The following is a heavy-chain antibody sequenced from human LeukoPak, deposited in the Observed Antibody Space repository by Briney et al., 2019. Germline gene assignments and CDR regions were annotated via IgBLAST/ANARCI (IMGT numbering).Heavy chain of an antibody. Sequence: GASVKVSCKASGYTFTSYYMHWVRQAPGQGLEWMGIINPSGGSTSYAQKFQGRVTITADESTSTAYMELSSLRSEDTAVYYCARSHPGIAAPLYYGMDVWGQGTTVTVSS. CDR3: ARSHPGIAAPLYYGMDV. CDR2: INPSGGST. D-gene: IGHD6-13*01. CDR1: GYTFTSYY. J-gene: IGHJ6*02. V-gene: IGHV1-46*01.